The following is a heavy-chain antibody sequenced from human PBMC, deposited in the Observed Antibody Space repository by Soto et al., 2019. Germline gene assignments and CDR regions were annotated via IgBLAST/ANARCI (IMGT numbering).Heavy chain of an antibody. V-gene: IGHV3-74*01. Sequence: EVQLVESGGDLVQRGGSLRLSCAASGFPFSSYWMHWVRHTPGKGLDWVARISGDGVTTYYADSVTGRFTVSRDNAKNTLSLQISGLRAEDTAVYYCPRESYGLLTGYYTDYWGQGTLVSVSS. CDR1: GFPFSSYW. J-gene: IGHJ4*02. CDR2: ISGDGVTT. D-gene: IGHD3-9*01. CDR3: PRESYGLLTGYYTDY.